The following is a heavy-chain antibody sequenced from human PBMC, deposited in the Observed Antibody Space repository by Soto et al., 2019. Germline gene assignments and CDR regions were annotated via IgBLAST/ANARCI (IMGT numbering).Heavy chain of an antibody. V-gene: IGHV1-2*02. CDR2: INPNSGVT. D-gene: IGHD3-3*02. J-gene: IGHJ4*02. Sequence: ASLKVCCKASRDTFTEYYIHWVRQSPGQGLEWMGWINPNSGVTKFPQKFQGRVIMTRDTSISTVYMELIRLTSDDTAVYYCARAGLTFLLLATAYWGQVTLFTVSP. CDR1: RDTFTEYY. CDR3: ARAGLTFLLLATAY.